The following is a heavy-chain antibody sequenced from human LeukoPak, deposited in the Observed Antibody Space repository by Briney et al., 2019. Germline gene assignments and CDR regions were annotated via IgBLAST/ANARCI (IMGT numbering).Heavy chain of an antibody. D-gene: IGHD1-20*01. CDR1: GFTFSSYG. CDR3: AKDGMAGIPGTTLGRHFDY. J-gene: IGHJ4*02. Sequence: PGRSPRPSCAAAGFTFSSYGMHWVRQAPGKGLESVAFIRYDGSDKYYTDSVKGRFTISRDNSKNTVSLQMNSLRAEDTAVYDSAKDGMAGIPGTTLGRHFDYWGQGTLVTVSS. V-gene: IGHV3-30*02. CDR2: IRYDGSDK.